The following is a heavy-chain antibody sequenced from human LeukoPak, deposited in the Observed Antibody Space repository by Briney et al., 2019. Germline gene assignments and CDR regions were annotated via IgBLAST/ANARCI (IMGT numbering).Heavy chain of an antibody. V-gene: IGHV3-21*01. CDR3: ARGAMTERTFDI. CDR2: ISSSSSYI. Sequence: PGGSLRLSCAASGFTFSSYSMNWVRQAPGKGLEWVSSISSSSSYIYYADSVKGRFTISRDNAKNSLYLQMNSLRAEDTAVYYCARGAMTERTFDIWGQGTEVTVSS. J-gene: IGHJ3*02. D-gene: IGHD2-2*01. CDR1: GFTFSSYS.